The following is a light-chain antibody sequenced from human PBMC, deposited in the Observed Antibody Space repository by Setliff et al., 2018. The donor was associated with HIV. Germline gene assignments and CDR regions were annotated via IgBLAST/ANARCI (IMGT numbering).Light chain of an antibody. CDR1: SSNIGAGFD. J-gene: IGLJ1*01. V-gene: IGLV1-40*01. CDR2: SFT. CDR3: QSYDSSLSGYV. Sequence: QSVLTQPPSVSGAPGQRVTISCTGSSSNIGAGFDVHWYKQFPGTAPKLLIYSFTNRPSGVPDRFSGSKSGTSASVAIAGIQAEDEADYYGQSYDSSLSGYVFGTGTKVTVL.